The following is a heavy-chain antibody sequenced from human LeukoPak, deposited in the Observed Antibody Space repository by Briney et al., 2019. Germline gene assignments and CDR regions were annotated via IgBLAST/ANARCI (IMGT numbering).Heavy chain of an antibody. J-gene: IGHJ2*01. V-gene: IGHV3-11*05. CDR2: ISTTSTYT. Sequence: GGSLRLSCAASGFTFSNAWMSWVRQAPGKGLEWVSKISTTSTYTNYADSVKGRFTISRDNAKNSLYLQMNSLRVEDTAVYYCVREDKWYFDLWGRGTLVTVSS. CDR1: GFTFSNAW. CDR3: VREDKWYFDL.